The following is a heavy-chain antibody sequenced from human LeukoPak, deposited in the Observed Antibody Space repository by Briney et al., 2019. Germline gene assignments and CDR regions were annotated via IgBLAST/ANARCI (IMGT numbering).Heavy chain of an antibody. V-gene: IGHV1-2*02. CDR3: ARTYYYDSSGYYQLDY. J-gene: IGHJ4*02. Sequence: ASVKVSCKASGYTFTGYYMHWVRQAPGQGLEWMGWINPNSGGTNYAQKLQGRVTMTTDTSTSTAYMELRSLRSDDTAVYYCARTYYYDSSGYYQLDYWGQGTLVTVSS. D-gene: IGHD3-22*01. CDR1: GYTFTGYY. CDR2: INPNSGGT.